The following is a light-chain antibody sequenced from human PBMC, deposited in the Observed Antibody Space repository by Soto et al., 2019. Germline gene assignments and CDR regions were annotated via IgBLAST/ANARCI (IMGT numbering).Light chain of an antibody. CDR3: HQYGDSPIT. V-gene: IGKV3-20*01. CDR2: GAS. CDR1: QAVSFNY. Sequence: EIVLTQSPGTLSLSPGERATLSCRAGQAVSFNYLAWYQQKPGQPPRLLIYGASNRATVVPDRFSGSGSGTDFTLTISRLEPEDSAVYYCHQYGDSPITFGPGTKVDIQ. J-gene: IGKJ3*01.